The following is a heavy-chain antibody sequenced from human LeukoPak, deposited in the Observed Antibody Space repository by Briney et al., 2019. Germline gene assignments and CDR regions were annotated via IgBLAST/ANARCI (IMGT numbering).Heavy chain of an antibody. CDR2: ISAYNGNT. J-gene: IGHJ5*02. V-gene: IGHV1-18*01. D-gene: IGHD6-13*01. CDR1: GYTFTSYG. Sequence: ASVKVSCKASGYTFTSYGISWVRQAPGQGLEWMGWISAYNGNTNYAQKLQGRVTMTTDTSTSTAYMELRSLRSDDTAMYYCARDLFKAAAGTCWFDPWGQGTLVTVSS. CDR3: ARDLFKAAAGTCWFDP.